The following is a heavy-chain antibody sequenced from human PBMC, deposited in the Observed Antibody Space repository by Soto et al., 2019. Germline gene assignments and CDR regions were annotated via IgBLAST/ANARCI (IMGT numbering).Heavy chain of an antibody. CDR3: TRVYPGSGWPYHYYGMDV. V-gene: IGHV3-7*01. D-gene: IGHD6-19*01. Sequence: GGSLRLSCAASGFTFSSYWMSWVRQAPGKWLEWVANIKQDGSEKYYVDSLEGRFTISRDNTNNSLYLQRNSLRAEDTAVYYCTRVYPGSGWPYHYYGMDVWGQGTTVTVSS. J-gene: IGHJ6*02. CDR2: IKQDGSEK. CDR1: GFTFSSYW.